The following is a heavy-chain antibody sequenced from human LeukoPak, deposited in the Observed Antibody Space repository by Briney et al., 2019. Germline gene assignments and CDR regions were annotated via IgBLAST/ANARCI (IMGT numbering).Heavy chain of an antibody. CDR2: IYYTGST. CDR3: ARNVKGMNV. J-gene: IGHJ6*02. Sequence: PSETLSLTCTVSGGSVSSYYWSWIRQPPGKGLEWIGYIYYTGSTNYNPSLKSRVTISVDTSKNQFSLKVTPVTAADTAVYYCARNVKGMNVWGQGTTVTVSS. D-gene: IGHD3-16*01. CDR1: GGSVSSYY. V-gene: IGHV4-59*08.